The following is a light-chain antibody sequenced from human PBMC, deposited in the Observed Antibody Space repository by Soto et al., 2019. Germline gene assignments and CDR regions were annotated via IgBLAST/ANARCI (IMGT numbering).Light chain of an antibody. Sequence: EIVLTQSPGTLSLSPGERATLSCRASQSVSSSYLAWYQQKPGQGPRLLIYGASSRATGVPDRFSGSGSGTDFTLTISRLEPEDFAVYYCQQYENSPRSITFGQGTRLEIK. J-gene: IGKJ5*01. CDR1: QSVSSSY. CDR2: GAS. V-gene: IGKV3-20*01. CDR3: QQYENSPRSIT.